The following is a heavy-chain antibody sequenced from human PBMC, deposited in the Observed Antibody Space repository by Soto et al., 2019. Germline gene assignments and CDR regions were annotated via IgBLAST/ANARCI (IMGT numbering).Heavy chain of an antibody. Sequence: GGSLRLSCAASGFTFSSYAMSWVRQAPGKGLEWVSAISGSGGSTYYADSVKGRFTISRDNSKNTLYLQMNSLRAEDTAVYYCASPYSGYDLGGYYFDYWGQGTLVTSPQ. CDR1: GFTFSSYA. D-gene: IGHD5-12*01. CDR2: ISGSGGST. J-gene: IGHJ4*02. V-gene: IGHV3-23*01. CDR3: ASPYSGYDLGGYYFDY.